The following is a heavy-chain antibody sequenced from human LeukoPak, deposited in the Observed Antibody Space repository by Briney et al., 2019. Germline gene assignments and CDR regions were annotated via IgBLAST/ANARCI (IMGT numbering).Heavy chain of an antibody. CDR1: GFIFSSYG. CDR3: AKDSGYFDY. V-gene: IGHV3-30*18. Sequence: PGGSLRLSCAASGFIFSSYGMHWVRQAPGKGLEWVAVISYDGRNHYYADSVKGRFTISRDNSKNTLYLQMNSLRAEDTAVYYCAKDSGYFDYWGQGTLVTVSS. J-gene: IGHJ4*02. D-gene: IGHD1-26*01. CDR2: ISYDGRNH.